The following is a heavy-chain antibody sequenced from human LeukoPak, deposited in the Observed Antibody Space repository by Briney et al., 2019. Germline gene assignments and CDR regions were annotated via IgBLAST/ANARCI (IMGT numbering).Heavy chain of an antibody. Sequence: PSETLSLTCTVSGGSISSYYWSWIRQPPGKGLEWIAYIYYSGSTNYNPPLKSRVTISVDTSKNQLSLKLSSVTAADTAVYYCASTQRWLQLHNFWGQGTLVTVSS. V-gene: IGHV4-59*12. J-gene: IGHJ4*02. CDR2: IYYSGST. CDR3: ASTQRWLQLHNF. D-gene: IGHD5-24*01. CDR1: GGSISSYY.